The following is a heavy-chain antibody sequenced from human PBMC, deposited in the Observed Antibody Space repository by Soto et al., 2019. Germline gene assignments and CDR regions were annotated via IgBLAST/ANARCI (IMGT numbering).Heavy chain of an antibody. D-gene: IGHD5-18*01. CDR2: ISYDGSNK. Sequence: GGSLRLSCAASGFTFSSYAMHWVRQAPGKGLEWVAVISYDGSNKYYADSVKGRFTISRDNSKNTLYLQMNSLRAEDTAVYYCAKDPQEGIQLWLSWDRWFDPWGQGTLVTVS. J-gene: IGHJ5*02. CDR1: GFTFSSYA. V-gene: IGHV3-30*04. CDR3: AKDPQEGIQLWLSWDRWFDP.